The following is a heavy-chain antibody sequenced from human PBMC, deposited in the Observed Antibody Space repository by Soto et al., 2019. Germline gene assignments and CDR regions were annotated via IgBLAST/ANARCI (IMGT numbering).Heavy chain of an antibody. D-gene: IGHD2-15*01. Sequence: GGSLRLSCAASGFTFSSYAMHWVRQAPGKGLEWVAVISYDGSNKYYADSVKGRFTISRDNSKNTLYLQMNSLRAEDTAVYYCARDSCIVVVVAARCRYDMDVWGQGTTVTVSS. CDR2: ISYDGSNK. CDR3: ARDSCIVVVVAARCRYDMDV. J-gene: IGHJ6*02. V-gene: IGHV3-30-3*01. CDR1: GFTFSSYA.